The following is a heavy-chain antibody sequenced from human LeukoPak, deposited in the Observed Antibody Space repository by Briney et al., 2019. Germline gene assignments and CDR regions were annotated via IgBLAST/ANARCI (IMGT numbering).Heavy chain of an antibody. Sequence: SETLSLTCTVSGGSISSGGYYWSWIRQPAGKGLEWIGRIYTSGSTNYNPSLKSRVTISVDTSKNQFSLKLSSVTAADTAVYYCARDSFNGWFDYWGQGTLVTVSS. CDR1: GGSISSGGYY. CDR3: ARDSFNGWFDY. CDR2: IYTSGST. V-gene: IGHV4-61*02. D-gene: IGHD2-8*01. J-gene: IGHJ4*02.